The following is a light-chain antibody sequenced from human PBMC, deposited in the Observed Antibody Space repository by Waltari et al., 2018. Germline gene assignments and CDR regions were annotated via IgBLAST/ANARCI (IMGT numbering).Light chain of an antibody. CDR1: QSVGSS. CDR2: NAS. V-gene: IGKV3-11*01. Sequence: ETVLTQSPVTLSLSPGEGATLSCKASQSVGSSLAWYQQKPGQAPRLLIYNASNRAAGIPARFSGSGSGTDFTLTISSLEPEDFAVYYCQQRSNWNTFGQGPSWRSN. J-gene: IGKJ2*01. CDR3: QQRSNWNT.